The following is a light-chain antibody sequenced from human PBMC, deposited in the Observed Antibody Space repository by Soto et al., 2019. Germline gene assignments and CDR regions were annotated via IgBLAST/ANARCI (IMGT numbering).Light chain of an antibody. CDR2: GAS. CDR3: QQYGSSSWT. Sequence: EIVLTQSPGTLSLPPGERATLSCRASQSVRSSYLAWYQQKFGQAPRLLIYGASSRATGIPDRFSGSGSGTDFTLTISRPAPEDFAVYYCQQYGSSSWTFGQGTKVEIK. V-gene: IGKV3-20*01. J-gene: IGKJ1*01. CDR1: QSVRSSY.